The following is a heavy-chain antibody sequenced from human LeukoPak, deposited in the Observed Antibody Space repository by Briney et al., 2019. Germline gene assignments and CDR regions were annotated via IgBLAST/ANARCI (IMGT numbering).Heavy chain of an antibody. CDR1: GFTFSSYS. J-gene: IGHJ4*02. V-gene: IGHV3-48*01. CDR3: AKEPSPGVDY. D-gene: IGHD3-10*01. Sequence: GGSLRLSCAASGFTFSSYSMNWVRQAPGKGLEWVSYISSSSSTIYYADSVKGRFTISRDNSKNTLYLQMNSLRAEDTAVYYCAKEPSPGVDYWGQGTLVTVSS. CDR2: ISSSSSTI.